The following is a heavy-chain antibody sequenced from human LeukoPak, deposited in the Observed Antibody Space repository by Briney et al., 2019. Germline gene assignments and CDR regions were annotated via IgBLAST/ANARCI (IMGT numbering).Heavy chain of an antibody. V-gene: IGHV4-61*05. J-gene: IGHJ4*02. Sequence: PSETLSLTCSVSGGSISSSSFCWGWIRQPPGQGLEWIGRIYTSGSTNYNPSLKSRVTMSVDTSKNQFSLKLSSVTAADTAVYYCARGDYYGSGAYYWGQGTLVTVSS. CDR1: GGSISSSSFC. D-gene: IGHD3-10*01. CDR3: ARGDYYGSGAYY. CDR2: IYTSGST.